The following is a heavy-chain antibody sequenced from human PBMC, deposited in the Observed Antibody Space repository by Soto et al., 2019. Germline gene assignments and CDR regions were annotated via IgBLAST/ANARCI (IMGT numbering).Heavy chain of an antibody. CDR2: TSGSGGST. Sequence: EVQLLESGGGFVEPGWSLRLSCAASGFTFSNYPMTWVRQAPGKGLGWVSSTSGSGGSTYYADSVKGRFTISRDNSKNTLYLQMNSLRAEDTAVYYCAKEQTHSQADTSSIFDYWGQGTLVIVSS. CDR3: AKEQTHSQADTSSIFDY. D-gene: IGHD2-2*01. J-gene: IGHJ4*02. CDR1: GFTFSNYP. V-gene: IGHV3-23*01.